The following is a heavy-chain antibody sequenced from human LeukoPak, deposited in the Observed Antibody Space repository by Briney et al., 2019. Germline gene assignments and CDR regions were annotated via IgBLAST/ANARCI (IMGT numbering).Heavy chain of an antibody. D-gene: IGHD1-26*01. CDR2: IYYIGST. CDR3: ARRGSYSSWYYFDY. CDR1: DGSMGSHY. V-gene: IGHV4-59*11. J-gene: IGHJ4*02. Sequence: SETLSLTCTVSDGSMGSHYWTWIRQPPGKGLEWIAYIYYIGSTNYNPSLRSRVTISVDPSKNQFSLKLSSVTAADTAVYYCARRGSYSSWYYFDYWGQGTLVTVSS.